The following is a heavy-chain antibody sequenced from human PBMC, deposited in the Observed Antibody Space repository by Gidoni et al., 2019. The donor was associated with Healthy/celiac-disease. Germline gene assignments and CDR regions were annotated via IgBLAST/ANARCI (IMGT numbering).Heavy chain of an antibody. CDR2: ISSNGGST. Sequence: YVSAISSNGGSTYYADSVKGRFTISRDNSKNTLYLQMSSLRAEDTAVYYCVKETGGSYYEFDYWGQGTLVTVSS. J-gene: IGHJ4*02. V-gene: IGHV3-64D*06. CDR3: VKETGGSYYEFDY. D-gene: IGHD1-26*01.